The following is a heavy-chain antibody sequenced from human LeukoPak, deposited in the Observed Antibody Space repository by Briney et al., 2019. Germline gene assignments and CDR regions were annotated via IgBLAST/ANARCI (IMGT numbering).Heavy chain of an antibody. CDR1: GGTFSSYA. V-gene: IGHV3-23*01. CDR3: ARYDSSGYYSARGYYFDY. J-gene: IGHJ4*02. Sequence: GASVKVSCKASGGTFSSYAISWVRQAPGKGLEWVSAISGSGGSTYYADSVKGRFTISRDNSKNTLYLQMNSLRAEDTAVYYCARYDSSGYYSARGYYFDYWGQGTLVTVSS. CDR2: ISGSGGST. D-gene: IGHD3-22*01.